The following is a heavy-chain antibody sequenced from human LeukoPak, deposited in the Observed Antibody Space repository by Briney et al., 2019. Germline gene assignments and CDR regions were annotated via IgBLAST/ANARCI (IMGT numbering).Heavy chain of an antibody. D-gene: IGHD3-22*01. Sequence: GASVKVSCKASGYTFTGYYMHWVRQAPGHGLEWMGWINPNSGGTNYAQKFQGRVTMTRDTSISTAYMELSRLRSDDTAVYYCARWLNYYDSSGYRYYFDYWGQGTLVTVSS. CDR3: ARWLNYYDSSGYRYYFDY. CDR2: INPNSGGT. CDR1: GYTFTGYY. V-gene: IGHV1-2*02. J-gene: IGHJ4*02.